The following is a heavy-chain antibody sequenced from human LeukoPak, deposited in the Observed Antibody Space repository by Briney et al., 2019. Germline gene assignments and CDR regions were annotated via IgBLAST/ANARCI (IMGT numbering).Heavy chain of an antibody. J-gene: IGHJ4*02. D-gene: IGHD1-26*01. Sequence: SETLSLTCTVSGGSVSSSGYYWGWIRQPPGKGLEWIGSIYYSGTTYYNPSLKSRVTISVDTPKNQFSLKLTSVTAADTAVYYCAKMGSANFDYWGQGTLVTVSS. CDR2: IYYSGTT. V-gene: IGHV4-39*01. CDR1: GGSVSSSGYY. CDR3: AKMGSANFDY.